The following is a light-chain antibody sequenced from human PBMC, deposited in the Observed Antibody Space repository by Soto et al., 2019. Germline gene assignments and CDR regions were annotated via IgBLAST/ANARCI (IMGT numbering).Light chain of an antibody. J-gene: IGKJ5*01. CDR3: QQYGSSPT. V-gene: IGKV3-20*01. CDR1: QPISNA. Sequence: EIVMTQSPATLSVSPGERATLSCRASQPISNALAWYQHKPGQAPRLLIYDASNRATGIPARFSGSGSGTDFTLTISRLEPEDFAVYYCQQYGSSPTFGEGTRLEIK. CDR2: DAS.